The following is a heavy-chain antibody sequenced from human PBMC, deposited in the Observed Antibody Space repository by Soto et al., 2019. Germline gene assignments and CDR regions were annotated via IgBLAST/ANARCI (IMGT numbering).Heavy chain of an antibody. V-gene: IGHV4-34*01. Sequence: SETLSLTCAVYGGSFSGYYWSWIRQPPGKGLEWIGEINHSGSTNYNPSLKSRVTISVDTSKNQFSLKLSSVTAADTAVYYCARVGVDGTGDYYYYYGMDVWGQGTTVTVSS. J-gene: IGHJ6*02. D-gene: IGHD6-19*01. CDR2: INHSGST. CDR3: ARVGVDGTGDYYYYYGMDV. CDR1: GGSFSGYY.